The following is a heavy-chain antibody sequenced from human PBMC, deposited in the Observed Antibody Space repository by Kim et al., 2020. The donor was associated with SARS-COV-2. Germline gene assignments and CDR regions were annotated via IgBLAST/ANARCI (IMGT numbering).Heavy chain of an antibody. J-gene: IGHJ6*02. V-gene: IGHV4-34*01. CDR1: GGSFSGYY. CDR2: INHSGST. D-gene: IGHD6-13*01. CDR3: ARGRGLAAAGTRLYYYYYGMDV. Sequence: SETLSLTCAVYGGSFSGYYWSWIRQPPGKGLEWIGEINHSGSTNYNPSLKSRVTISVDTSKNQFSLKLSSVTAADTAVYYCARGRGLAAAGTRLYYYYYGMDVWGQGTTVTVSS.